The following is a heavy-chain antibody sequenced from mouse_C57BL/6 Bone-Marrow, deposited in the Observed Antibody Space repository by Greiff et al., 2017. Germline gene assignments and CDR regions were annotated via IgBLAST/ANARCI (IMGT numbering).Heavy chain of an antibody. D-gene: IGHD3-1*01. J-gene: IGHJ2*01. CDR1: GYTFTSYW. V-gene: IGHV1-55*01. CDR2: IYPTSGRT. CDR3: ARSGPLRRSLDY. Sequence: VQLQQSGAELVKPGASVKMSCKASGYTFTSYWITWVKQRPGQGLEWIGDIYPTSGRTNYNEKFKSKAILTVDTSSNTAYMQLSSLTSEDSAVFYCARSGPLRRSLDYWGQGTTLTVSS.